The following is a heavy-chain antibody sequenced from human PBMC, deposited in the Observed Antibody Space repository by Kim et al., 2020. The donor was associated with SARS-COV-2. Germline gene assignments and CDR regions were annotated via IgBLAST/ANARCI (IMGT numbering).Heavy chain of an antibody. CDR3: APRYCSSTGCYGAFDY. J-gene: IGHJ4*02. V-gene: IGHV1-24*01. Sequence: KFQGRVTMTGDTSTNTAYMELSSLRSEDTAVYYCAPRYCSSTGCYGAFDYWGQGTLVTVSS. D-gene: IGHD2-2*01.